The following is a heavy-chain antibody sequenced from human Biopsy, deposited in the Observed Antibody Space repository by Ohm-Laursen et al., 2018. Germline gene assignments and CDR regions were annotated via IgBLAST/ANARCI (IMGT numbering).Heavy chain of an antibody. V-gene: IGHV4-31*01. D-gene: IGHD4-23*01. CDR3: ARRPYGGTRYWYFDL. Sequence: TLSLTCTVSGSSVSSGGFYWSWIRQHPGKGLEWIGYIYYSGTTYYNPSLKSLVTISVDTSKNQFSLKLNSVTAADTAMYYCARRPYGGTRYWYFDLWGRGTLVTVSS. J-gene: IGHJ2*01. CDR1: GSSVSSGGFY. CDR2: IYYSGTT.